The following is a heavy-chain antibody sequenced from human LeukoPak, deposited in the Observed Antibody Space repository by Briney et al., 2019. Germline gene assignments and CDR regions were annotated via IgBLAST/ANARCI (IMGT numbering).Heavy chain of an antibody. Sequence: GASVKVSCKASGYTFTDYSMHWVGQAPGQGLEWMGWINPNSGDTDYAQKFQGRVTMTRDTSISTAYLEVSRLTSDDTAVYFCARDAIAAAGAGAWGQGTLVTVSS. CDR3: ARDAIAAAGAGA. V-gene: IGHV1-2*02. CDR1: GYTFTDYS. J-gene: IGHJ4*02. D-gene: IGHD6-13*01. CDR2: INPNSGDT.